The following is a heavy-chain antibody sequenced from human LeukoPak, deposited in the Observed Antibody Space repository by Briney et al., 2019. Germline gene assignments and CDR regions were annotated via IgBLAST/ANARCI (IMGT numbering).Heavy chain of an antibody. CDR2: INHSGST. CDR3: ARESSGWLQSYYFDY. V-gene: IGHV4-38-2*02. Sequence: SETLSLTCTVSGYSISSGYYWSWIRQPPGKGLEWIGEINHSGSTNYNPSLKSRVTISVDTSKNQFSLKLSSVTAADTAVYYCARESSGWLQSYYFDYWGQGTLVTVSS. CDR1: GYSISSGYY. D-gene: IGHD6-19*01. J-gene: IGHJ4*02.